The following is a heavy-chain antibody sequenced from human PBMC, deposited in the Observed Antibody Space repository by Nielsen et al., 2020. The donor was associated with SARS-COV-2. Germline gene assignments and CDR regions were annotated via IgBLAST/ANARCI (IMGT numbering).Heavy chain of an antibody. V-gene: IGHV4-30-4*07. CDR1: GGSISSGGYS. CDR3: ARLTRRTAMAPGYFDY. D-gene: IGHD5-18*01. CDR2: IYYSGST. Sequence: SQTLSLTCAVSGGSISSGGYSWSWIRQPPGKGLEWIGYIYYSGSTYYNPSLKSRVTISVDTSKNQFSLKLSSVTAADTAVYYCARLTRRTAMAPGYFDYWGQGTLVTVSS. J-gene: IGHJ4*02.